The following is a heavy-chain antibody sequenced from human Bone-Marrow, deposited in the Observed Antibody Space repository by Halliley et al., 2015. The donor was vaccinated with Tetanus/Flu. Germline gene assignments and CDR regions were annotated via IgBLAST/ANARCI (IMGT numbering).Heavy chain of an antibody. Sequence: SGFTTYYAESVKGRFTSSRENSKNTVFLQMNNLRAEDTAMYYCARWGYSNSWEHFYGVDVWGQGTTVIVSS. V-gene: IGHV3-53*01. J-gene: IGHJ6*02. CDR2: SGFTT. D-gene: IGHD6-13*01. CDR3: ARWGYSNSWEHFYGVDV.